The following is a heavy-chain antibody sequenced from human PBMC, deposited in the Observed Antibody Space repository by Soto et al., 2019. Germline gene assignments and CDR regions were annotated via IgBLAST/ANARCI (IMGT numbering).Heavy chain of an antibody. CDR2: INWNSGSI. Sequence: EVQLVESGGGLVQPGRSLRLSCAASGFTFDDYAMHWVRQVPGKGLEWVSGINWNSGSIGYGDSVKGRFAISRDNAKNSLHLQMNSLSAEDTAIYYCGKDESINWYSGHFRHWGQGTLVTVSS. CDR3: GKDESINWYSGHFRH. V-gene: IGHV3-9*01. D-gene: IGHD6-13*01. J-gene: IGHJ1*01. CDR1: GFTFDDYA.